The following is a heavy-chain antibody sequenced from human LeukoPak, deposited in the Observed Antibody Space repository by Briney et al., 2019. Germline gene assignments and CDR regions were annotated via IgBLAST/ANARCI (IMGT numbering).Heavy chain of an antibody. CDR3: ASSQYCGGDCYSP. J-gene: IGHJ4*02. CDR2: ISSSSSYI. V-gene: IGHV3-21*01. Sequence: PGGSLRLSCAASGFTFSSYSMNWVRQAPGKGLEWVSSISSSSSYIYYADSVKGRFTISRDNAKNSLYLQMNSLRAEDTAVYHCASSQYCGGDCYSPWGQGTLVTVSS. CDR1: GFTFSSYS. D-gene: IGHD2-21*02.